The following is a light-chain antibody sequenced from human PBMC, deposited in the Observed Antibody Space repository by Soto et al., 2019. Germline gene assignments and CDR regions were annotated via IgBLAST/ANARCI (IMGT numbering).Light chain of an antibody. Sequence: DIQMTHSPSSLSASVRDRVTITCRASQGISNYLAWYQQKPGKVPKLLIFKASSLQSGVPSRFSGSGSGTDFTLTISSRQPDDFATYYCQQYNPSSRTFGQGTKVDIK. CDR1: QGISNY. CDR3: QQYNPSSRT. J-gene: IGKJ1*01. V-gene: IGKV1-5*03. CDR2: KAS.